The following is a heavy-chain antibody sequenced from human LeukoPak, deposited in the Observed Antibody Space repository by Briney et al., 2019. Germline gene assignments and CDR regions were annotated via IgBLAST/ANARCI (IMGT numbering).Heavy chain of an antibody. CDR2: IYYRGST. CDR1: GGSVSSGLHY. D-gene: IGHD2-2*01. CDR3: ARDSHFCSGISCDLGWFDP. J-gene: IGHJ5*02. V-gene: IGHV4-61*01. Sequence: PSETLSLTCTVSGGSVSSGLHYWNWIRQPPGKGLEWIGYIYYRGSTDYNPSLKSRVTTSVDTSKNQFSLKLRSVTAADTAVYYCARDSHFCSGISCDLGWFDPWGQGTLVTVSS.